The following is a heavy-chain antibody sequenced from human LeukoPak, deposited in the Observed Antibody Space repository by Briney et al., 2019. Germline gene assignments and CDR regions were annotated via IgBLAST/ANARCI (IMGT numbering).Heavy chain of an antibody. J-gene: IGHJ4*02. Sequence: ASVKVSCKTSGYTFTNYAMNWVRQAPGQGLEWMGWIHPSTGNPTYAQGFTGRFVFSLDTSVSTTYLQISSLKAEDTAVYYCARAFQSLGGLSLPDYWGQGTLVSVSS. D-gene: IGHD3-16*02. CDR1: GYTFTNYA. V-gene: IGHV7-4-1*02. CDR2: IHPSTGNP. CDR3: ARAFQSLGGLSLPDY.